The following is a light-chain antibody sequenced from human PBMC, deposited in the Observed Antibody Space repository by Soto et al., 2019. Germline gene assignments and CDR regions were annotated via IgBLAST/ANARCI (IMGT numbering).Light chain of an antibody. CDR2: AAS. V-gene: IGKV1-5*01. CDR1: QSISSW. J-gene: IGKJ1*01. Sequence: IQMIQTPSTLSAYVRDRVTITCRASQSISSWLAWYQQKPGKAPKLLIYAASTLQSGVPSRFSGSGSGTDFTLTISCLHSEDSATYNCQQYYSYPWTFGQGTKVDIK. CDR3: QQYYSYPWT.